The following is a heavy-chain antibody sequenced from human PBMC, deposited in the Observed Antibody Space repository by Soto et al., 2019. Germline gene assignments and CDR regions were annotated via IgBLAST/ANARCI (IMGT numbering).Heavy chain of an antibody. D-gene: IGHD4-17*01. CDR2: ISAYNGNT. CDR3: ARGNYGDYDFDAFDI. Sequence: ASVKVSCKASGYTFTSYGISWVRQAPGQGLEWMGWISAYNGNTNYAQKLQGRVTMTTDTSTSTAYMELRSLRSDDTAVYYCARGNYGDYDFDAFDIWGQGTMVTVSS. J-gene: IGHJ3*02. CDR1: GYTFTSYG. V-gene: IGHV1-18*01.